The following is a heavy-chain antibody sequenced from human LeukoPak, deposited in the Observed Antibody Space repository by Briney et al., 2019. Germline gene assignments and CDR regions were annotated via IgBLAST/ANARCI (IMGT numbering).Heavy chain of an antibody. CDR2: IYPGDSDT. J-gene: IGHJ5*02. CDR3: ARLLYYYGSGSYSNWFDP. D-gene: IGHD3-10*01. V-gene: IGHV5-51*01. CDR1: GFIFTSYW. Sequence: RGAFPQISCKGSGFIFTSYWIGWGRPLPGKGLEWRGIIYPGDSDTRYSPSFQGQVTISADKSISTAYLQWSSLKASDTAMYYCARLLYYYGSGSYSNWFDPWGQGTLVTVSS.